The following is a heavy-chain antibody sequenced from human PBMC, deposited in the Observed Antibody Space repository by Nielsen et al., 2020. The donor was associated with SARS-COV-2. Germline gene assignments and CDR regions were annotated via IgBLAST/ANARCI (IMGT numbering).Heavy chain of an antibody. D-gene: IGHD6-13*01. J-gene: IGHJ4*02. V-gene: IGHV1-45*02. CDR3: ARVRTAAGIPLDY. Sequence: WVRQAPGQALEWMGWITPFNGNTNYAQKFQDRVTITRDTSASTAYMELSSLRSEDTAVYYCARVRTAAGIPLDYWGQGTLVTVSS. CDR2: ITPFNGNT.